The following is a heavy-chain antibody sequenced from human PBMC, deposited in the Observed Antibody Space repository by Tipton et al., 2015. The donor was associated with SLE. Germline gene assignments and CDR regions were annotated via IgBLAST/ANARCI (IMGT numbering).Heavy chain of an antibody. CDR3: ARAGGGDSNWFDP. V-gene: IGHV4-34*01. J-gene: IGHJ5*02. Sequence: TLPLTCAVYGESFSGYYWSWIRQPPGKGLEWIGEISPSVSTNYNPSLKSRVTISVDTSKNQYSLKLNSVIAADTAVYYCARAGGGDSNWFDPWGQGTLVTVSS. D-gene: IGHD2-21*01. CDR2: ISPSVST. CDR1: GESFSGYY.